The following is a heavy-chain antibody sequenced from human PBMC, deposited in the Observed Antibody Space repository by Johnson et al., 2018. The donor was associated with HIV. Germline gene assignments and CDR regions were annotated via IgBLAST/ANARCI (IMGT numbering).Heavy chain of an antibody. V-gene: IGHV3-30-3*01. CDR2: ISYDGLNK. D-gene: IGHD3-10*01. CDR1: GFTFSSYA. J-gene: IGHJ3*02. CDR3: RREGTESRAFDI. Sequence: QVQLVESGGGVVQPGRSLRLSCAASGFTFSSYAMHWVRQAPGKGLEWVALISYDGLNKYYADSVKGRFTISRDNAKNSLFLQMNSLRVEDTAVYYCRREGTESRAFDIWGQGTMVTVSS.